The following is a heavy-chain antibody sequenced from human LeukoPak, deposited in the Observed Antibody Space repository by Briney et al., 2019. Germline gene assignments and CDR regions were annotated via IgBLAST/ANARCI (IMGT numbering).Heavy chain of an antibody. D-gene: IGHD4-23*01. CDR3: AREGPRGNSQFDY. J-gene: IGHJ4*02. CDR1: GFTFSNYG. CDR2: IWYDGSNK. V-gene: IGHV3-33*01. Sequence: GGSLRLSCAASGFTFSNYGMHWVRQAPGKGLEWVALIWYDGSNKYYTDSVKGRLTISRDNSQDMLFLQMNSLRVEDTAVYYCAREGPRGNSQFDYWGQGTLVTDSS.